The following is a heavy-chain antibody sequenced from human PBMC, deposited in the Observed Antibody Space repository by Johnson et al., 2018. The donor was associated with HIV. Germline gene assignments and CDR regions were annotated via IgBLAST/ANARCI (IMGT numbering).Heavy chain of an antibody. CDR1: GFTFDEHG. J-gene: IGHJ3*01. CDR2: IAWNGATT. D-gene: IGHD3-22*01. V-gene: IGHV3-20*04. Sequence: EEQLVESGGGVVRPGESLRLSCAASGFTFDEHGMSWVRQAPGKGLKWVSGIAWNGATTGYADSVKGRFTISRDNVKKSLYLQMNDLRAEDTALYYCARDWDYYDASGYYYANMVDAFDVWGQGTVVTVSS. CDR3: ARDWDYYDASGYYYANMVDAFDV.